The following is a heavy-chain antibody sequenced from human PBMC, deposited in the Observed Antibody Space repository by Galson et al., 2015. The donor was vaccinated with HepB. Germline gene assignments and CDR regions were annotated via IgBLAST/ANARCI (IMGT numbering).Heavy chain of an antibody. V-gene: IGHV3-73*01. Sequence: SLRLSCAASGFTFSGSAMHWVRQASGKGLEWVGRIRSKANSYATAYAASVKGRFTISRDDSKNTAYLQMNSLKTEDTAVYYCTRPGGSYGQEEGYSGYDYYYYYYMDVWGKGTTVTVSS. CDR2: IRSKANSYAT. D-gene: IGHD5-12*01. CDR3: TRPGGSYGQEEGYSGYDYYYYYYMDV. J-gene: IGHJ6*03. CDR1: GFTFSGSA.